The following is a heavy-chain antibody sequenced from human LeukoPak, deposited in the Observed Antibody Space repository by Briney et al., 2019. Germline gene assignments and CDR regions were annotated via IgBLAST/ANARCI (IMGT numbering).Heavy chain of an antibody. J-gene: IGHJ5*02. CDR2: IYHSGST. Sequence: KASETLSLTCAVSGGSISSGGYYWSWIRQPPGKGLEWIGYIYHSGSTYYNPSLKSRVTISVDRSKNQFSLKLSSVTAADTAVYYCARGVADNWNYAGWYNWFDPWGQGTLVTVSS. D-gene: IGHD1-7*01. V-gene: IGHV4-30-2*01. CDR1: GGSISSGGYY. CDR3: ARGVADNWNYAGWYNWFDP.